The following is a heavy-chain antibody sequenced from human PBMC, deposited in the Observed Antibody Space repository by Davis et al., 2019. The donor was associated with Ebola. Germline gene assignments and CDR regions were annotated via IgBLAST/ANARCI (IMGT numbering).Heavy chain of an antibody. Sequence: GGSLRLSCAVSGFSFSSNWMSWLRQPPGKGLEWVANIKQDGSEKYYVDSVEGRFTISRDNAKNSLYLQMNSLRAEDTAVYYCARGPSTGNAFSYWGQGTLVTVSS. CDR1: GFSFSSNW. CDR2: IKQDGSEK. V-gene: IGHV3-7*01. D-gene: IGHD4-23*01. CDR3: ARGPSTGNAFSY. J-gene: IGHJ4*02.